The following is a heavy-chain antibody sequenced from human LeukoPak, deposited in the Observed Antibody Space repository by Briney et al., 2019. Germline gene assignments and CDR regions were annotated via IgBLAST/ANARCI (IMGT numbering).Heavy chain of an antibody. J-gene: IGHJ4*02. Sequence: GESLQISFQGSGYTFTTYWIGWVRQMPGKGLELMGIIYPGDSDTRYSPSFQGQVTISADKSISTAYLQWSSLQASDTAMYYCARRHRYCSSTGCYAVDYWGQGTLVTVSS. V-gene: IGHV5-51*01. CDR3: ARRHRYCSSTGCYAVDY. CDR1: GYTFTTYW. D-gene: IGHD2-2*01. CDR2: IYPGDSDT.